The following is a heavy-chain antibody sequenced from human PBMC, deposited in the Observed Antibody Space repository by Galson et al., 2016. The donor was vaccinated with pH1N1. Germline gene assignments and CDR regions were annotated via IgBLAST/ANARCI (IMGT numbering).Heavy chain of an antibody. CDR1: GGTFRSYV. J-gene: IGHJ5*02. CDR3: APGGDDYGGNPHWFDP. Sequence: SVKVSCKASGGTFRSYVIIWLRQAPGQGLQWMGRIVPITGVTIYAQQFQDRVTITADESTTTAYMELSSLRSEDTVVYYCAPGGDDYGGNPHWFDPWGQGTLVTVSS. D-gene: IGHD4-23*01. CDR2: IVPITGVT. V-gene: IGHV1-69*04.